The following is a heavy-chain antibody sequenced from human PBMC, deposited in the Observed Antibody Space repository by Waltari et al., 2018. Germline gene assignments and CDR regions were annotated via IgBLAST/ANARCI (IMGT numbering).Heavy chain of an antibody. CDR2: INAGNGNT. J-gene: IGHJ4*02. V-gene: IGHV1-3*01. CDR3: ARDLGGATTRTVGFDY. CDR1: GYTFPSSA. Sequence: QVQLVQSVAEVKKPGASVKVSCQASGYTFPSSAMHLLRQDPGQRREWMGWINAGNGNTKYSQKFQGRVTITRDTSASTAYMELSSLRSEDTAVYYCARDLGGATTRTVGFDYWGQGTLVTVSS. D-gene: IGHD1-26*01.